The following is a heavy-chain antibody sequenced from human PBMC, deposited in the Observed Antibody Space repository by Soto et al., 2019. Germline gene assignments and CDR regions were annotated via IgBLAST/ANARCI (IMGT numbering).Heavy chain of an antibody. V-gene: IGHV3-30-3*01. Sequence: QVQLVESGGGVVQPGRSLRLSCAASGFTFSGYVMHWVRQAPDKGLEWVALIWYDGSIKGYADSVKGRFTISRDNSKKTMNLQMNSLRADDTAVYYCARESGYSSGEFDYWGQGTLVAVSS. J-gene: IGHJ4*02. CDR1: GFTFSGYV. CDR3: ARESGYSSGEFDY. D-gene: IGHD6-19*01. CDR2: IWYDGSIK.